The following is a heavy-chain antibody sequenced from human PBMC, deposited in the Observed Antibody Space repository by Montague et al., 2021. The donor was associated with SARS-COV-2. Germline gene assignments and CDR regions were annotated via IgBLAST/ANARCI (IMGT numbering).Heavy chain of an antibody. CDR2: IYYSGST. CDR3: ARDPWRITIFGVVTRYGMDV. J-gene: IGHJ6*02. Sequence: SETLSLTCTVSGGSVSSGSYYWGWIRQPPGKGLEWIGYIYYSGSTNYNPSLKSRVTISVDTSKNQSSLKLSSVTAADTAVYYCARDPWRITIFGVVTRYGMDVWGQGTTVTVSS. D-gene: IGHD3-3*01. V-gene: IGHV4-61*01. CDR1: GGSVSSGSYY.